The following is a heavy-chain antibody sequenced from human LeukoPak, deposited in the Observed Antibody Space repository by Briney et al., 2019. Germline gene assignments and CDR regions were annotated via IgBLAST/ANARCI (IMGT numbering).Heavy chain of an antibody. CDR3: AKEWDAAGARLGWFDP. CDR2: ISGSGGVT. V-gene: IGHV3-23*01. Sequence: GGSLRLSCVASRFTFSNYAMSWVRQAPGKGLEWVSLISGSGGVTYYADSVKGRFTISRDNSKNTLYLQMNSLRAEDTAAYYCAKEWDAAGARLGWFDPWGQGTLVTVSS. J-gene: IGHJ5*02. CDR1: RFTFSNYA. D-gene: IGHD1-26*01.